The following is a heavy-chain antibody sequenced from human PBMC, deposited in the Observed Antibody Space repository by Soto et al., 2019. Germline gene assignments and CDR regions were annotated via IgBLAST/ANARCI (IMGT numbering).Heavy chain of an antibody. CDR1: GYSFTSYW. CDR3: ARETTVTTNYYGMDV. Sequence: LGESLKISCKGSGYSFTSYWISWVRQMPGKGLEWMGRIDPSDSYTNYSPSFQGHVTISADKSISTAYLQWSSLKASDTAMYYCARETTVTTNYYGMDVWGQGTTVTVSS. D-gene: IGHD4-17*01. J-gene: IGHJ6*02. V-gene: IGHV5-10-1*01. CDR2: IDPSDSYT.